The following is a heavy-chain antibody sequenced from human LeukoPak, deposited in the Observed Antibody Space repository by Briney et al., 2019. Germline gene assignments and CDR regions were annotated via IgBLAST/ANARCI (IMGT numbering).Heavy chain of an antibody. V-gene: IGHV4-59*08. Sequence: SETLSLTCTVSGGSISSYYWSWIRQPPGKGLEWIGYIYYSGSTNYNPSLKSRVTISVDTSKNRFSLKLSSVTAADTAVYYCARRMYYDSSGLYYFDYWGQGTLVTVSS. J-gene: IGHJ4*02. D-gene: IGHD3-22*01. CDR1: GGSISSYY. CDR3: ARRMYYDSSGLYYFDY. CDR2: IYYSGST.